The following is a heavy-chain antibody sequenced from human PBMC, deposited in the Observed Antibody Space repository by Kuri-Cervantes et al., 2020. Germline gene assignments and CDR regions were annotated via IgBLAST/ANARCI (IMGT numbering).Heavy chain of an antibody. CDR3: ARGVTMVRGVIGDNWFAP. Sequence: ASVKVSCKASGYTFTGYYMHWVRQAPGQGLEWMGWINPNSGGTNYAQKFQGRVTMTRDTSISTAYMELSRLRSDDTAVYYCARGVTMVRGVIGDNWFAPWGRGNLV. V-gene: IGHV1-2*02. CDR1: GYTFTGYY. D-gene: IGHD3-10*01. J-gene: IGHJ5*02. CDR2: INPNSGGT.